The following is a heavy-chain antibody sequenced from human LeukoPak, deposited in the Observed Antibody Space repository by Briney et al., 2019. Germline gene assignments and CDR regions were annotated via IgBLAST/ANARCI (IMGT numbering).Heavy chain of an antibody. V-gene: IGHV1-69*05. CDR2: IIPIFGTA. J-gene: IGHJ5*02. CDR1: GGTFSSYA. D-gene: IGHD3-9*01. Sequence: SVKVSCKASGGTFSSYAISWVRQAPGQGLEWMGGIIPIFGTANYAQKFQGRVTITTDESTSTAYMELSSLRSENTAVYYCAREFGLRYFDWLLSPRFDPRPYNWFDPWGQGTLVTVSS. CDR3: AREFGLRYFDWLLSPRFDPRPYNWFDP.